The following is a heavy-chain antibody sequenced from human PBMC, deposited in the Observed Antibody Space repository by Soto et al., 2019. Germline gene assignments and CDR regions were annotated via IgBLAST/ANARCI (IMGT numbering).Heavy chain of an antibody. Sequence: QVQLQESGPGLVKPSGTLSLTCAVSGGSISGINWWYWVRQPPGKGLEWIGEIYHSGSTHYNPSLKCPVTIPVHKSKYQFSLKLSSVTDADTAVYYDARFGGGMDVWGQGTTVTVSS. J-gene: IGHJ6*02. CDR3: ARFGGGMDV. D-gene: IGHD3-10*01. V-gene: IGHV4-4*02. CDR1: GGSISGINW. CDR2: IYHSGST.